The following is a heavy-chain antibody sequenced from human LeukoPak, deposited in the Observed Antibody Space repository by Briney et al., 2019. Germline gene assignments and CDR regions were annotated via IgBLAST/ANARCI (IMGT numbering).Heavy chain of an antibody. CDR3: ARGRITNYYDSSDHAYRSYHYMDV. CDR1: GGSFNTYY. V-gene: IGHV4-34*01. D-gene: IGHD3-22*01. CDR2: INHSGNS. J-gene: IGHJ6*03. Sequence: SETLSLTCAVSGGSFNTYYWSWMRQPPGKGLEWIGEINHSGNSNYNPSLKSRLTISIDTSKKQFSLRLSSVTAADTAVYYCARGRITNYYDSSDHAYRSYHYMDVWGKGTMVAVSS.